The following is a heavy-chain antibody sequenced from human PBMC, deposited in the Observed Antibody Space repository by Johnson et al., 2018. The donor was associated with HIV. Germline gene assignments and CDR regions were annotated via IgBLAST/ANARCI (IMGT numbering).Heavy chain of an antibody. J-gene: IGHJ3*02. CDR1: GFTFSYYS. V-gene: IGHV3-30*04. Sequence: QVQLVESGGGVVQPGTSLILSCAASGFTFSYYSMHWVRQAPVKGLDWVSVITFSGGKGRFTISRDNSKNTLYLQMNSLRAEDTAVYYCAPIAAHHDAFDIWGQGTMVTVSS. D-gene: IGHD6-6*01. CDR2: ITFSG. CDR3: APIAAHHDAFDI.